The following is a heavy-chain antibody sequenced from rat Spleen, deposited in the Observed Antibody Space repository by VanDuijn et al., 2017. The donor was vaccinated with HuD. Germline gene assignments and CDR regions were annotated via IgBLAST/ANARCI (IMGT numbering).Heavy chain of an antibody. Sequence: EVQLVKSGGGLVQPGRSLRLSCAASGFNFNDYWMGWVRQAPGKGLEWIGEINKDSRTIKYSPSLKDKFTVARDNARNTLYLQMSKLGSEDTAIYYCVREKFGVDYWGQGVLVTVSS. D-gene: IGHD4-3*01. CDR3: VREKFGVDY. V-gene: IGHV4-2*01. CDR1: GFNFNDYW. CDR2: INKDSRTI. J-gene: IGHJ2*01.